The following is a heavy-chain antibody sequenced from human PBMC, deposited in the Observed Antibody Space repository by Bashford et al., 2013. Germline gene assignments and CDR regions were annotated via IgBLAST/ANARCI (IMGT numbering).Heavy chain of an antibody. CDR3: ARLLKDYDSSGYRTTSDY. CDR1: GGSFSGYY. J-gene: IGHJ4*02. D-gene: IGHD3-22*01. Sequence: SETLSLTCAVYGGSFSGYYWSWIRQPPGKGLEWIGEINHSGSTNYNPSLKSRVTISVDTSKNQFSLKLSSVTAADTAVYYCARLLKDYDSSGYRTTSDYWGQGTLVTVSS. V-gene: IGHV4-34*01. CDR2: INHSGST.